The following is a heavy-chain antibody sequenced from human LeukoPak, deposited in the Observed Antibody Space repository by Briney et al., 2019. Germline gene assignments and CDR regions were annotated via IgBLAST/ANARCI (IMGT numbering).Heavy chain of an antibody. Sequence: SETLSLTCAVSGGSISSGGYSWSWIRQPPGKGLEWIGYIYHSGSTYYNPSLKSRVTISVDRSKNQFSLKLSSVTAADTAVYYCARGEGYLTIDYWGQGTLVTVSS. V-gene: IGHV4-30-2*01. CDR3: ARGEGYLTIDY. CDR1: GGSISSGGYS. CDR2: IYHSGST. D-gene: IGHD3-16*02. J-gene: IGHJ4*02.